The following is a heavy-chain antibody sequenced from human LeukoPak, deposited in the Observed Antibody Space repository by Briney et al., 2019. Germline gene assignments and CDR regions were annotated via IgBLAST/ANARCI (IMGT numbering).Heavy chain of an antibody. CDR2: ISGSGRST. V-gene: IGHV3-23*01. CDR3: ARDLRWIAVAGTSSYFDN. J-gene: IGHJ4*01. CDR1: GFTFSSYA. D-gene: IGHD6-19*01. Sequence: GGSLRLSCAASGFTFSSYAMSWVRQAPGKGLEWVSSISGSGRSTYYADSVKGRFTISRDNSKNTLYLQMNSLRAEETAVYYCARDLRWIAVAGTSSYFDNWGQGTLVTVSS.